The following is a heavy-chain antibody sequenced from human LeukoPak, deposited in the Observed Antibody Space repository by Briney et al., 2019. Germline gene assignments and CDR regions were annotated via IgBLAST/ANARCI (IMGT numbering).Heavy chain of an antibody. D-gene: IGHD3-22*01. CDR3: AKRQEIGDYYSAFDC. Sequence: PGGALRLSCAASGFTFTNYGMSWVRQAPGKGLEWVSGFSGGGGITYYADSVKGRFTISRDNSKHTLYLPINGLRDDDTALYYCAKRQEIGDYYSAFDCWGQGTLVTVSS. V-gene: IGHV3-23*01. J-gene: IGHJ4*02. CDR2: FSGGGGIT. CDR1: GFTFTNYG.